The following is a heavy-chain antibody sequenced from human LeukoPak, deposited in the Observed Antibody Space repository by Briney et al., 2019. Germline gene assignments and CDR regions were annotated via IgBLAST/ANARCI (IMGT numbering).Heavy chain of an antibody. CDR1: GDSISSYY. V-gene: IGHV4-59*08. D-gene: IGHD6-13*01. Sequence: SETLSLTCTVSGDSISSYYWTWIRQPPGKGLEWIVYIYNSESTNYNPSLKSRVTISVDTSKNQFSLKLIPVTAADTAVYYCARRRRIGAVGTDALDIWGQGTKVTVSS. CDR2: IYNSEST. J-gene: IGHJ3*02. CDR3: ARRRRIGAVGTDALDI.